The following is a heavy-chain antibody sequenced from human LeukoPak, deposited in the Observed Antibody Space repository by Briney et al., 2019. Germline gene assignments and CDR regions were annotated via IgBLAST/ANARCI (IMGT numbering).Heavy chain of an antibody. Sequence: PAGSLRLSCAASGVSISDYSRNWVRQAPGKGLEWVSSICTSDTTIYYADSVQGRFTISRDNAKNSLYLQMNSLRVEDTAVYYCARGGGSSWCLDCWGEGTLVTVSS. CDR2: ICTSDTTI. CDR1: GVSISDYS. V-gene: IGHV3-48*04. CDR3: ARGGGSSWCLDC. J-gene: IGHJ4*02. D-gene: IGHD6-13*01.